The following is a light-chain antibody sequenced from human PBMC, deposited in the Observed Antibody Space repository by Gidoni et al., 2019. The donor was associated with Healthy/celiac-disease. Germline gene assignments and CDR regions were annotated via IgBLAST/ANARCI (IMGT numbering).Light chain of an antibody. CDR3: QQSFT. J-gene: IGKJ1*01. CDR2: AAS. V-gene: IGKV1-39*01. Sequence: DIQMTQSPSSLSASVGDRVTITCRASKSISSYLNWYQQKPGKAPKLLIYAASSLQSGVPSRFSGSGSGTDFTLTISSLQPEDFATYYCQQSFTYGQGTKVEIK. CDR1: KSISSY.